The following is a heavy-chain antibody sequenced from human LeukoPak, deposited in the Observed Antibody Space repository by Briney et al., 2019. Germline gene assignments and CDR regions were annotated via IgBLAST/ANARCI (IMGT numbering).Heavy chain of an antibody. V-gene: IGHV4-59*08. D-gene: IGHD2-15*01. J-gene: IGHJ4*02. CDR1: GVPISSFY. CDR2: VFHTGDT. Sequence: SETLSLTCAVSGVPISSFYWSWIRQPLGKGLQWIGYVFHTGDTNYNPSLKGRVTVSLDTSKDLVSLRLTSVTAADTAVYYCAGHPFATPFDHWGRGTLVTVSS. CDR3: AGHPFATPFDH.